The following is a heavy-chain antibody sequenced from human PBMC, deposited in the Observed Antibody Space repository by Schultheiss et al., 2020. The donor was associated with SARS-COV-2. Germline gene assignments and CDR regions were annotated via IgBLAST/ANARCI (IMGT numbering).Heavy chain of an antibody. D-gene: IGHD3-10*01. CDR3: ARPLWPRYYYYYYGMDV. J-gene: IGHJ6*02. CDR2: IYYSGST. Sequence: SETLSLSCTVSGGSISSYYWSWIRQPPGKGLEWIGYIYYSGSTNYNPSLKSRVTISVDTSKNQFSLKLSSVTAADTTVYYCARPLWPRYYYYYYGMDVWGQGTTVTVSS. V-gene: IGHV4-59*08. CDR1: GGSISSYY.